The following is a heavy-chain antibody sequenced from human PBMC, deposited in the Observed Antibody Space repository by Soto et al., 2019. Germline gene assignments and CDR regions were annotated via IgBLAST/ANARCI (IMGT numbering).Heavy chain of an antibody. CDR3: ARGPRGYSYGLVDY. CDR1: GFTFSSYS. CDR2: ISSSSSYI. D-gene: IGHD5-18*01. Sequence: GGSLRLSCAASGFTFSSYSMNWVRQAPGKGLEWVSSISSSSSYIYYADSVKGRFTISRDNAKNSLYLQMNSLRAEDTAVDYCARGPRGYSYGLVDYWRQGTLVTVSS. J-gene: IGHJ4*02. V-gene: IGHV3-21*01.